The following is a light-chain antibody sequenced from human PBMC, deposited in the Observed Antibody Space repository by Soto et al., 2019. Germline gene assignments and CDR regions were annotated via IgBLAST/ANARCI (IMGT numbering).Light chain of an antibody. CDR3: QQRSNWPLT. CDR2: DAS. V-gene: IGKV3-11*01. Sequence: EIVLTQSPATLSLSPGERATLSCRASQSVSTYLAWYQQKPGQAPRLLIYDASSRATGIPARFSGSGSGTDFTLTISSLESEDFAVYYCQQRSNWPLTFGPGTKVIS. CDR1: QSVSTY. J-gene: IGKJ3*01.